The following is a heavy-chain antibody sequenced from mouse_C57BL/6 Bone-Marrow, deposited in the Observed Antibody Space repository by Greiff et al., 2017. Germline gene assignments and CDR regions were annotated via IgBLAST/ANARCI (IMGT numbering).Heavy chain of an antibody. J-gene: IGHJ4*01. Sequence: EVQLQQSGAELVRPGASVKLSCTASGFNIKDDYMHWVKQRPEQGLEWIGWIDPENGDTEYASKFQGKATITADTSSNTAYLQLSSLTSEDTAVYYCTTEGGLRRGYYAMDYWGQGTSVTVSS. D-gene: IGHD2-4*01. CDR3: TTEGGLRRGYYAMDY. CDR1: GFNIKDDY. CDR2: IDPENGDT. V-gene: IGHV14-4*01.